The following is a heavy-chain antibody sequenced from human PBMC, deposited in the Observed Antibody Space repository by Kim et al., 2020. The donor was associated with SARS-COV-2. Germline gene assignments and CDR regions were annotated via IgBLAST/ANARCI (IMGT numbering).Heavy chain of an antibody. Sequence: SETLSLTCTVSGGSISSGGYYWSWIRQHPGKGLEWIGYIYYSGSTYYNPSLKSRVTISVDTSKNQFSLKLSSVTAADTAVYYCARVLWFGELLAPARFDYWGQGTLVTVSS. J-gene: IGHJ4*02. CDR1: GGSISSGGYY. V-gene: IGHV4-31*03. D-gene: IGHD3-10*01. CDR2: IYYSGST. CDR3: ARVLWFGELLAPARFDY.